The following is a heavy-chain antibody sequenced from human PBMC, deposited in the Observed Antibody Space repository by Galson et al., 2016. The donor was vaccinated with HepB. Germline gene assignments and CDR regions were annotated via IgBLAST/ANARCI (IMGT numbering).Heavy chain of an antibody. V-gene: IGHV4-39*01. CDR2: IYYRGST. J-gene: IGHJ4*02. D-gene: IGHD6-19*01. Sequence: TLSLTCTVSGGSISTNNYYWAWIRQPPGKGLEWIGSIYYRGSTYYNASLKSRLTISVDTSKNQFSLTLSSVTATDTAVYYCARRVGYSSQSLDSWGRGTLVSVSS. CDR1: GGSISTNNYY. CDR3: ARRVGYSSQSLDS.